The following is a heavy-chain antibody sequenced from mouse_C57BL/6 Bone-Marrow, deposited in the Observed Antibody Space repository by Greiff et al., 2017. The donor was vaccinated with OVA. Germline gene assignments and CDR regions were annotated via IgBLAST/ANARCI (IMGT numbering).Heavy chain of an antibody. J-gene: IGHJ2*01. CDR1: GYTFTSYW. CDR3: ASQTAQARGVYFDY. CDR2: INPSNGGT. Sequence: VQLQQSGTELVKPGASVKLSCKASGYTFTSYWMHWVKQRPGQGLEWIGNINPSNGGTNYNEKFKSKATLTVDKSSSTAYMQLSSLTSEDSAVYYCASQTAQARGVYFDYWGQGTTLTVSS. V-gene: IGHV1-53*01. D-gene: IGHD3-2*02.